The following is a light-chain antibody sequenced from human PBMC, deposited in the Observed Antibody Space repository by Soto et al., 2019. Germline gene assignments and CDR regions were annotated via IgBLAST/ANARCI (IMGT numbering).Light chain of an antibody. Sequence: EIVLTQSPGTLSLSPGERAALSCRASQSVSSSYLAWYQQKPGQAPRLLIYGASSRATGIPDRFSGSGSGTDFTLTISSLEPEDFAVYYCHHYGTSPPWTFGQGTKVDIK. V-gene: IGKV3-20*01. J-gene: IGKJ1*01. CDR2: GAS. CDR1: QSVSSSY. CDR3: HHYGTSPPWT.